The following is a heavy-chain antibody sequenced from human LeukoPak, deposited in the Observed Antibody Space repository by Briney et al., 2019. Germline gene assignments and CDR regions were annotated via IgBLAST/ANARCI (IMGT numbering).Heavy chain of an antibody. CDR1: GGSISSSSYY. CDR2: IYYSGST. CDR3: VRGALLWFGAKMEYYFDY. J-gene: IGHJ4*02. V-gene: IGHV4-39*07. Sequence: SETLSLTCTVSGGSISSSSYYWGWIRQPPGKGLEWIGSIYYSGSTYYNPSLKSRVTISVDTSKNQFSLSLRSVTAADTAVYCVRGALLWFGAKMEYYFDYWGQGTPLTVSS. D-gene: IGHD3-10*01.